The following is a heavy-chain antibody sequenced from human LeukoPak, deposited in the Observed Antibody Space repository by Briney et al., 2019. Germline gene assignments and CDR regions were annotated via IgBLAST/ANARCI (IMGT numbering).Heavy chain of an antibody. CDR1: GGPISSYY. V-gene: IGHV4-59*01. Sequence: SDTLSLTYTVSGGPISSYYWSWIRQPPAKGLDWIGYIYYSGSTNYNPSLKSRVTISVDTSKNQFSLKLSSVAAADTAVYYCARDLHCSSASCPNWFDPWGQGTLVTVSS. CDR2: IYYSGST. D-gene: IGHD2-2*01. J-gene: IGHJ5*02. CDR3: ARDLHCSSASCPNWFDP.